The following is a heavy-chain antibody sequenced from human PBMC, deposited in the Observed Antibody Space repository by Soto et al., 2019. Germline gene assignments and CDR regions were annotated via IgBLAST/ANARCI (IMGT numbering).Heavy chain of an antibody. V-gene: IGHV3-48*01. Sequence: QPGRSLRLSCAASGFTFSSYSMNWVRQAPGKGLEWVSYISTGSSTIYYADSVYGRFTISRDNAKNSLHLQMDSLKGEDTAVYYCARVDNRSGIVGATPVYYFDYWGQGTLVTVSS. CDR1: GFTFSSYS. J-gene: IGHJ4*02. D-gene: IGHD1-26*01. CDR3: ARVDNRSGIVGATPVYYFDY. CDR2: ISTGSSTI.